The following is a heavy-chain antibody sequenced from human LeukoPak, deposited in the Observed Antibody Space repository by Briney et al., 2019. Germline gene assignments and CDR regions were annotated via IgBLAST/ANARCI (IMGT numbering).Heavy chain of an antibody. Sequence: GGSLRLSCAASGFTFSSYGMHWVRQAPGKGLEWVAVIWYDGSNKYYADSVKGRFTISRDNSKNTLYLQMNSLRAEDTAVYYCARERGGKSIAAHRGAPSNYFDYWGQGTLVTVSS. CDR1: GFTFSSYG. CDR3: ARERGGKSIAAHRGAPSNYFDY. D-gene: IGHD6-6*01. V-gene: IGHV3-33*01. J-gene: IGHJ4*02. CDR2: IWYDGSNK.